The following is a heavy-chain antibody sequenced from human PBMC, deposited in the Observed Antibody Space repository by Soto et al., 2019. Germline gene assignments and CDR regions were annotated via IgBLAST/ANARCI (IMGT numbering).Heavy chain of an antibody. Sequence: PGGSLRLSCAASGFTVSTSQMTWVRQAPGKGLEWVSVIFIGGTTQYAESVKGRFTISRDKSENTVVLQMNSVRAEDTAVYYCARLGPYASGTYSFRHNIFDPWGQGTQVTVSS. CDR1: GFTVSTSQ. V-gene: IGHV3-53*01. J-gene: IGHJ5*02. D-gene: IGHD3-10*01. CDR2: IFIGGTT. CDR3: ARLGPYASGTYSFRHNIFDP.